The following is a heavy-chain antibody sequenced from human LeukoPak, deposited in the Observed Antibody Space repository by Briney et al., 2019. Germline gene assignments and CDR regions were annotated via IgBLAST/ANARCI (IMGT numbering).Heavy chain of an antibody. D-gene: IGHD6-13*01. CDR3: ARDLSIAAAGTSGGGY. CDR1: GFTFSSYA. Sequence: GGSLRLSCAASGFTFSSYAMSWVRQAPGKGLEWVSSISSSSSYIYYADSVKGRFTISRDNAKNSLYLQMNSLRAEDTAVYYCARDLSIAAAGTSGGGYWGQGTLVTVSS. J-gene: IGHJ4*02. CDR2: ISSSSSYI. V-gene: IGHV3-21*01.